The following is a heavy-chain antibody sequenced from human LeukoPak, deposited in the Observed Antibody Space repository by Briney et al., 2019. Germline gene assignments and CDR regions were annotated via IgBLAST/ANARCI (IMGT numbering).Heavy chain of an antibody. CDR2: INPNSGGT. D-gene: IGHD3-22*01. Sequence: ASVKVSCKASGYTFTGYYMHWGRQAPGQGHEWMGWINPNSGGTNYAQKFPGRVTMTRDTSISTAYKELSRLRSDDAAVYYGARDYYGSSGDYWFGAWGQGTLVTVSS. V-gene: IGHV1-2*02. CDR1: GYTFTGYY. CDR3: ARDYYGSSGDYWFGA. J-gene: IGHJ5*02.